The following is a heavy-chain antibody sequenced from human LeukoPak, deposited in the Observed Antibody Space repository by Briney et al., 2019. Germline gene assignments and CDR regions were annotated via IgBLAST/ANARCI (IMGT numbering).Heavy chain of an antibody. CDR1: GFTFSSYE. CDR2: ISSSGSTI. CDR3: AELGITMIGGV. D-gene: IGHD3-10*02. Sequence: TGGPLTLSCAASGFTFSSYEMNWARQAPGKGLVWVSYISSSGSTIYYADSVKGRFTISRDNAKNSLYLQMNSLRAEDTAVYYCAELGITMIGGVWGKGTTVTISS. V-gene: IGHV3-48*03. J-gene: IGHJ6*04.